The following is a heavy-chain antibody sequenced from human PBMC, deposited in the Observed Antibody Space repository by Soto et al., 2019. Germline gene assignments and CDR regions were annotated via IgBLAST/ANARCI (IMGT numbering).Heavy chain of an antibody. D-gene: IGHD6-13*01. J-gene: IGHJ5*02. CDR1: GFTFSSYG. CDR2: IWYDGSNK. Sequence: QVQLVESGGGVVQPGRSLRLSCAASGFTFSSYGMHWVRQAPGKGLEWVAVIWYDGSNKYYADSVKGRFTISRDNSKNTLYLEMNSLRAEDTAVYYCARDRSPGGSSSWQGRWFDPWGQGTLVTVSS. CDR3: ARDRSPGGSSSWQGRWFDP. V-gene: IGHV3-33*01.